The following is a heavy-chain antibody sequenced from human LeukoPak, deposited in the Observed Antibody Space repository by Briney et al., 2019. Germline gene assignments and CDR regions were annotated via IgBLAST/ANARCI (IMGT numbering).Heavy chain of an antibody. CDR1: GGSISSYY. D-gene: IGHD2/OR15-2a*01. CDR2: IYYSGST. Sequence: SETLSLTCTVSGGSISSYYWSWIRQPPGKGLEWIGYIYYSGSTNYNPSLKSRVTISVDTSKNQSSLKLSSVTAADTAVYYCARLENHYGMDVWGQGTTVTVSS. J-gene: IGHJ6*02. CDR3: ARLENHYGMDV. V-gene: IGHV4-59*08.